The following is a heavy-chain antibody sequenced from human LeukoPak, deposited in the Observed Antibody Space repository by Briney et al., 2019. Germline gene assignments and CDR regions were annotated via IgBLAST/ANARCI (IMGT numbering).Heavy chain of an antibody. J-gene: IGHJ4*02. CDR2: ISGSGVST. CDR3: ARGRIGQDS. CDR1: GFTFSSYA. D-gene: IGHD1-26*01. V-gene: IGHV3-23*01. Sequence: PGGSLRLSCAASGFTFSSYAMSWVRQAPGKGLEWVSAISGSGVSTYYADSVKGRFTISRDNSKNTLYLQMNSLRAEDTALYYCARGRIGQDSWGQGSLVTVSS.